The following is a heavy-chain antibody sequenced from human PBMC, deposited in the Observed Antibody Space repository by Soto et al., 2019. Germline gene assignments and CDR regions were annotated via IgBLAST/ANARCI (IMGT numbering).Heavy chain of an antibody. J-gene: IGHJ4*02. CDR2: IVVGSGNT. D-gene: IGHD3-10*01. V-gene: IGHV1-58*01. Sequence: QMQLVQSGPEVKKPGTSVKVSCKASGFTFTSSAVQWVRQARGQRLEWIGWIVVGSGNTNYAQKFQERVTITRDMSTSTAYMELSSLRAEDTAVYYCAARVLLWFGELSGEDWGQGTLVTVSS. CDR1: GFTFTSSA. CDR3: AARVLLWFGELSGED.